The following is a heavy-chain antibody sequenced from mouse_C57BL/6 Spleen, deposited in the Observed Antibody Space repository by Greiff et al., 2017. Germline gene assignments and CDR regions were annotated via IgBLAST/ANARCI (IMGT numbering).Heavy chain of an antibody. D-gene: IGHD2-4*01. CDR3: ARHEVDSYYFDY. Sequence: VQGVESGAELVKPGASVKLSCKASGYTFTEYTIHWVKQRSGQGLEWIGWFYPGSGSIKYNEKFKDKATLTANKSSSTVYMELSRLTSEDSAVYFCARHEVDSYYFDYWGQGTTLTVSS. CDR2: FYPGSGSI. CDR1: GYTFTEYT. V-gene: IGHV1-62-2*01. J-gene: IGHJ2*01.